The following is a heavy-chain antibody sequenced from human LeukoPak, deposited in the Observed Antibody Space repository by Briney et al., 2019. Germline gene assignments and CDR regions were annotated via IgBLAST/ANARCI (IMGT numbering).Heavy chain of an antibody. CDR1: GGSIRISSYY. V-gene: IGHV4-39*01. CDR2: IYYSGST. Sequence: SETLSLTCTVSGGSIRISSYYWGWIRQPPGKGLEWIGSIYYSGSTYYNPSLKSRVTISVDTSKNQFSLKLSSVTAADTAVYYRARHRGSYSSGPKNVDYWGQGTLVTVSS. CDR3: ARHRGSYSSGPKNVDY. D-gene: IGHD6-19*01. J-gene: IGHJ4*02.